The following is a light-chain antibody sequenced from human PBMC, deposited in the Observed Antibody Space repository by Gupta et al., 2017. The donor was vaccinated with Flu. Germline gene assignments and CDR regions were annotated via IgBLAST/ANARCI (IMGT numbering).Light chain of an antibody. CDR3: SSFAGNTYV. J-gene: IGLJ1*01. Sequence: QSALTQPPSASGSPGQSVTISCTGTSSDVGGYDYVSWYQQHPGKAPKVMIYEVNKRPSGVPDRFSGSKSGNSASLTVSGLQAEDEADYYCSSFAGNTYVVGTGTKVTVL. CDR1: SSDVGGYDY. CDR2: EVN. V-gene: IGLV2-8*01.